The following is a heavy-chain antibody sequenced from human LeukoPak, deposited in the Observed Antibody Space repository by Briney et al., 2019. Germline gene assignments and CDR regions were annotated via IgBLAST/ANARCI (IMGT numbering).Heavy chain of an antibody. D-gene: IGHD3-10*01. CDR1: GLTFSDYG. CDR2: IWNDGSKE. J-gene: IGHJ4*02. Sequence: GGSLRLSCVVSGLTFSDYGMHWVRQAPGKGLEWVAFIWNDGSKEYYADSVKGRFTISRDNSKNTLSLQMNSLRAEDTAAYYCAKDAHQGSWSSGSLDSWGQESLVTVSS. CDR3: AKDAHQGSWSSGSLDS. V-gene: IGHV3-30*02.